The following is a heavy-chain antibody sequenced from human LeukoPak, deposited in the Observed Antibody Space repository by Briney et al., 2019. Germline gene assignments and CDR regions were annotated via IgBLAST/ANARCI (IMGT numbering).Heavy chain of an antibody. V-gene: IGHV4-39*01. CDR1: GGSISSSSYY. Sequence: PSETLSLTCTVSGGSISSSSYYWGWFRQPPGKGLEWIGSIYYSGSTYYNPSLKSRVTISVDTSKNQFSLKLSSVTAADTAVYYCASYLSNLDYWGQGTLVTVSS. CDR3: ASYLSNLDY. D-gene: IGHD5/OR15-5a*01. CDR2: IYYSGST. J-gene: IGHJ4*02.